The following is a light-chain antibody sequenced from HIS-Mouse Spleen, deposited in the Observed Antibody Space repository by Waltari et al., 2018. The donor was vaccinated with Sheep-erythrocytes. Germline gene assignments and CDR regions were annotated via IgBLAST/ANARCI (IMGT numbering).Light chain of an antibody. J-gene: IGLJ3*02. CDR2: VVS. CDR1: SSDVGGYNY. Sequence: QSALTQPPSASGSPGQSVTIPCTGTSSDVGGYNYVSWYQQHPVKAPKLMIYVVSKRPSGVPNRFSGSKSGNTASLTVSGLQAEDEADYYCSSYAGSNNWVFGGGTKLTVL. CDR3: SSYAGSNNWV. V-gene: IGLV2-8*01.